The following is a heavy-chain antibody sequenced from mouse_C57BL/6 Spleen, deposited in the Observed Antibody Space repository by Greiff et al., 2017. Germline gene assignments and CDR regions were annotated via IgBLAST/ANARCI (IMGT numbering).Heavy chain of an antibody. Sequence: VQLQQPGAELVKPGASVKLSCKASGYTFTSYWMQWVKQRPGQGLEWIGEIDPSDSSTNYNQKFKGKATLTVDTSSSTAYMPLSRLTSEASAVYYCAREGYDGYSEDYWGQGTTLTVSS. J-gene: IGHJ2*01. CDR1: GYTFTSYW. V-gene: IGHV1-50*01. D-gene: IGHD2-3*01. CDR2: IDPSDSST. CDR3: AREGYDGYSEDY.